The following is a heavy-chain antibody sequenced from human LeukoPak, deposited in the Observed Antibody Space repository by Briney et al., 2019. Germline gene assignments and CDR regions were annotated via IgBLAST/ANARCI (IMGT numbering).Heavy chain of an antibody. V-gene: IGHV4-61*02. CDR3: ARGTRDPYCSSTSCYLWAYYGMDV. Sequence: SQTLSLTCTVSGGSISSGSYYWSWIRQPAGKGLEWIGRIYTSGSTNYNPSLKSRVTISVDTSKNQFSLKLSSVTAADTAVYYCARGTRDPYCSSTSCYLWAYYGMDVWGQGTTVTVSS. CDR1: GGSISSGSYY. CDR2: IYTSGST. J-gene: IGHJ6*02. D-gene: IGHD2-2*01.